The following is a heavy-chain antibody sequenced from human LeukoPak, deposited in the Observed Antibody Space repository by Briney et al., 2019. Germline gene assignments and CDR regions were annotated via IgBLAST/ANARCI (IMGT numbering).Heavy chain of an antibody. CDR1: GFTVSDNY. J-gene: IGHJ4*02. CDR2: ISGGGST. Sequence: GGSLRLSCAASGFTVSDNYTSWVRQAPGKGLEWVSAISGGGSTYYADSVKGRFTISRDNAKNSLYLQMNSLRPEDTAVYYCAGRGDGNLYYFDHWGQGTLVTASS. V-gene: IGHV3-53*01. D-gene: IGHD5-24*01. CDR3: AGRGDGNLYYFDH.